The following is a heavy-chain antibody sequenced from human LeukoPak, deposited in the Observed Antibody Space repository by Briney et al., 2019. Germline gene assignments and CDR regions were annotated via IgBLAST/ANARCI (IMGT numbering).Heavy chain of an antibody. J-gene: IGHJ4*02. CDR3: ARHYYGSSPPFDY. V-gene: IGHV1-69*05. CDR2: IILIFGTA. Sequence: SVKVSCKASGGTFSSYAISWVRQAPGQGLEWMGRIILIFGTANYAQKFQGRVTITTDESTSTAYMELSSLRSEDTAVYYCARHYYGSSPPFDYWGQGTLVTVSS. D-gene: IGHD3-10*01. CDR1: GGTFSSYA.